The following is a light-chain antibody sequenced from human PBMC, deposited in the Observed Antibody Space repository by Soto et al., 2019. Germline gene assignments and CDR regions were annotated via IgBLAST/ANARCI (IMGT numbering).Light chain of an antibody. CDR1: QSISSL. CDR3: KLCITLWA. J-gene: IGKJ1*01. V-gene: IGKV1-5*03. Sequence: DIQMTQYPSTLSASVGARVTITCRASQSISSLLAWYQPKPGKAPKLLIYSASSLECGVPSRFSRIGSGTEFTLPISRRQPDDFATYYCKLCITLWAFGQGTKVEIK. CDR2: SAS.